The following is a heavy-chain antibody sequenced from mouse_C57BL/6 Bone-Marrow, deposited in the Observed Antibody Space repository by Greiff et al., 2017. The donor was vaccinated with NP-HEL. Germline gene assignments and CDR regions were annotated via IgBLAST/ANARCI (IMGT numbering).Heavy chain of an antibody. J-gene: IGHJ1*03. CDR2: IWWDDDK. CDR3: ARIARDYYGSSYWYFDV. V-gene: IGHV8-8*01. D-gene: IGHD1-1*01. CDR1: GFSLSTFGMG. Sequence: ESGPGILQPSQTLSLTCSFSGFSLSTFGMGVGWIRQPSGKGLEWLAHIWWDDDKYYNPALKSRLTISKDTSKNQVFLKIANVDTADTATYYCARIARDYYGSSYWYFDVWGTGTTVTVSS.